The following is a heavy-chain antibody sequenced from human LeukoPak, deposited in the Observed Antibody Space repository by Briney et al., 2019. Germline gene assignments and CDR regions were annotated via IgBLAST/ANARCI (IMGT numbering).Heavy chain of an antibody. D-gene: IGHD2-2*01. CDR3: ARDPIRIVPAALDY. V-gene: IGHV3-74*01. CDR1: GFTFSSYW. CDR2: INSDGTT. Sequence: SGGSLRLSCAASGFTFSSYWMHWVRQAPGKGLVWVSRINSDGTTSYADSVKGRFTISRDNVKNTLYLQMNSLRAEDTAVYYCARDPIRIVPAALDYWGQGTLVTVSS. J-gene: IGHJ4*02.